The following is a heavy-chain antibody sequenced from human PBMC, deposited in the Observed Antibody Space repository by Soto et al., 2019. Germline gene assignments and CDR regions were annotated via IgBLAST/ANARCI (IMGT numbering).Heavy chain of an antibody. J-gene: IGHJ1*01. V-gene: IGHV1-69*01. CDR2: IIPIFGTA. CDR3: ASDGHCGGDCYSYFQH. Sequence: QVQLVQSGAEVKKPGSSVKVSCKASGGTFSSYAISWVRQAPGQGLEWMGGIIPIFGTANYAQKFQGRVTITADESTSTAYMELSSLRSEDTAVYYCASDGHCGGDCYSYFQHWGQGTLVTVSS. CDR1: GGTFSSYA. D-gene: IGHD2-21*02.